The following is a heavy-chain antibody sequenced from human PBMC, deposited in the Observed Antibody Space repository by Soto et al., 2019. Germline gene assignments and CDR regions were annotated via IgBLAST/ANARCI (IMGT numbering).Heavy chain of an antibody. V-gene: IGHV1-46*01. D-gene: IGHD6-19*01. CDR2: INPSGGST. CDR3: ARDSFGGGGIAVAPAATDY. Sequence: QVQLVQSGAEVKKPGASVKVSCKASGYTFTSYYMHWVRQAPGQGLEWMGIINPSGGSTSYAQKVQGKVTMSRDTSTSTVYMELGSLRSEDTAVYYCARDSFGGGGIAVAPAATDYWGQGTLVTVSS. CDR1: GYTFTSYY. J-gene: IGHJ4*02.